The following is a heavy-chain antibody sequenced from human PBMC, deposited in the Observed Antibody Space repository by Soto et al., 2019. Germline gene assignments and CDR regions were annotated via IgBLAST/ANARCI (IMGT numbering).Heavy chain of an antibody. V-gene: IGHV4-30-2*01. CDR2: IYHSGST. Sequence: QLQLQESGSGLVKPSQTLSLTCAVSGGSISSGGYSWSWIRQPPGKGLEWIGYIYHSGSTYYNPSLKSRVTISVDRSKDQFSLKLSAVTAADTAVYCCARGYCSGGSRSQGRYYYDMDVCGQGTTVTVSS. CDR3: ARGYCSGGSRSQGRYYYDMDV. J-gene: IGHJ6*02. D-gene: IGHD2-15*01. CDR1: GGSISSGGYS.